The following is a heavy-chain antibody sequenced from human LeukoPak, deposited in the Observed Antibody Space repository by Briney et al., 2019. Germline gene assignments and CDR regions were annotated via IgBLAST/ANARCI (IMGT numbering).Heavy chain of an antibody. V-gene: IGHV4-59*01. CDR3: ARDSHPDYGGTISLDAFEI. J-gene: IGHJ3*02. CDR1: GGSISSYY. Sequence: SETLSLTCTVSGGSISSYYWSWIRQPPGKGLEWIGYIYYSGSTNYNPSLKSRVTISVDTSKNQFSLKLSSVTAADTAVYYCARDSHPDYGGTISLDAFEIWGQGTMVTVSS. D-gene: IGHD4-23*01. CDR2: IYYSGST.